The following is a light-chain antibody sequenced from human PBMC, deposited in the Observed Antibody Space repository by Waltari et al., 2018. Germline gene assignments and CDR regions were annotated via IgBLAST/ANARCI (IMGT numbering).Light chain of an antibody. CDR1: SSNVGSTS. Sequence: QSVLSQPPSASGTPGQRVTIPCSGTSSNVGSTSVYWYPHPPGTVPKLLIYRNDQRPSGVPDRFSGSKSGTSASLAISGLQSEDESDYYCAVWDDSLIGRVFGGGTKLTVL. J-gene: IGLJ3*02. V-gene: IGLV1-47*01. CDR3: AVWDDSLIGRV. CDR2: RND.